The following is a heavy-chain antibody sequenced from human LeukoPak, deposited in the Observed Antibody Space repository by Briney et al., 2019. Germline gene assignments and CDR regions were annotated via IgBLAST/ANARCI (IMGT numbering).Heavy chain of an antibody. J-gene: IGHJ6*03. V-gene: IGHV4-59*01. CDR2: IYYSGST. Sequence: SETLSLTCTVSGGSISSYYWSWIRQPPGKGLEWIGYIYYSGSTNYNPSLKSRVTISVDTSKNQFSLKLSSVTAADTAVYYCAREYSSFMQPYCYYYYMDVWGKGTTVTVSS. D-gene: IGHD6-6*01. CDR3: AREYSSFMQPYCYYYYMDV. CDR1: GGSISSYY.